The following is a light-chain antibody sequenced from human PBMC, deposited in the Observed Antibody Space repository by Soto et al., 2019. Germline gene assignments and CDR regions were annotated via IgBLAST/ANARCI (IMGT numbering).Light chain of an antibody. CDR1: SSNIGNNY. Sequence: QSVLTQPPSVSAAPGQKVTISCSGSSSNIGNNYVSWYQQLPGTAPKLLLYENNKRPSGIPDRFSGSKSGTSATLGITGLQTGDEADYYCGTWDSSLSGAVFGGGTQLTVL. CDR3: GTWDSSLSGAV. V-gene: IGLV1-51*02. J-gene: IGLJ7*01. CDR2: ENN.